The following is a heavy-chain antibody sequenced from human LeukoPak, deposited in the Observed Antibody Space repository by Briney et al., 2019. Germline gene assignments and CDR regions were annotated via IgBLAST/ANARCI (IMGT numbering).Heavy chain of an antibody. D-gene: IGHD3-3*01. J-gene: IGHJ4*02. CDR3: AKDGGDYDFWSGYLTNGYYFDY. Sequence: GGSLRLSCAASGFTFSSYAMHWVRQAPGKGLEWVAVISYDGSNKYYADSVKGRFTISRDNSKNTLYLQMNSLRAEDTAVYYCAKDGGDYDFWSGYLTNGYYFDYWGQGTLVTVSS. CDR1: GFTFSSYA. CDR2: ISYDGSNK. V-gene: IGHV3-30-3*01.